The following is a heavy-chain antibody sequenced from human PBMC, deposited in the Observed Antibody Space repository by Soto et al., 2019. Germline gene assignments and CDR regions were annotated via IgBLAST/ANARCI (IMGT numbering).Heavy chain of an antibody. Sequence: PGGSLRLSCAASGFTFSDHYMDWVRQAPGKGLEWVGRTRNKANSYTTEYAASVKGRFTISRDDSKNSLYLQMNSLKTEDTAVYYCARGPGDYEDYWGQGTLVTVSS. D-gene: IGHD4-17*01. CDR2: TRNKANSYTT. J-gene: IGHJ4*02. CDR1: GFTFSDHY. V-gene: IGHV3-72*01. CDR3: ARGPGDYEDY.